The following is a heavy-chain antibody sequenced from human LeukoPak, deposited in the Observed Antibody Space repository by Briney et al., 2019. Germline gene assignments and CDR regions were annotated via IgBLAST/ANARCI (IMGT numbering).Heavy chain of an antibody. CDR3: TTVGEAYYYDSSGYYRPYNWFDP. D-gene: IGHD3-22*01. CDR2: IKSKTEGGTT. Sequence: GGSLRLSCAASGFTFSNAWMSWVRQAPGKGLEWVGRIKSKTEGGTTDYAAPVKGRFSMSRDDSKNTLYLQMNSLKTEDTAVYYCTTVGEAYYYDSSGYYRPYNWFDPWGQGTLVTVSS. J-gene: IGHJ5*02. CDR1: GFTFSNAW. V-gene: IGHV3-15*07.